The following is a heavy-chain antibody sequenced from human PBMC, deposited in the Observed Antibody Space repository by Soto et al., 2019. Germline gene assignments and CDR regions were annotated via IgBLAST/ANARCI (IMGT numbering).Heavy chain of an antibody. V-gene: IGHV3-23*01. Sequence: EVQLLESGGDLVQPGGSLRLSCAASGFTFSSYAMSWVRRAPGKGLEWVSAISGGSGSIYYAESVKGRFTISRDNSKNTLFLQMNSLRAEDTALYYCARDPTRGFGGFGDSPFDSWGQGTLVTVSS. CDR2: ISGGSGSI. J-gene: IGHJ4*02. CDR1: GFTFSSYA. D-gene: IGHD3-10*01. CDR3: ARDPTRGFGGFGDSPFDS.